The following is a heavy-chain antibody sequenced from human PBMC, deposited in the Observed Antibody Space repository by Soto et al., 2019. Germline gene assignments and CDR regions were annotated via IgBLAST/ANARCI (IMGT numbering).Heavy chain of an antibody. J-gene: IGHJ4*02. CDR1: GGSISSSSYY. CDR2: IYYSGST. D-gene: IGHD1-7*01. V-gene: IGHV4-39*02. Sequence: PSETLSLTCTVSGGSISSSSYYWGWIRQPPGKGLEWIGNIYYSGSTYYNPSLKSRVTISVDTSKNQFSLKLSSVTAADTAVYYCARDPTSGLELPEWGQGTLVTVSS. CDR3: ARDPTSGLELPE.